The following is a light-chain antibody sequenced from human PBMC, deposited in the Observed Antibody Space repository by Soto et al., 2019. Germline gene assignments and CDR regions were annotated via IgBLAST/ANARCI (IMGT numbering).Light chain of an antibody. Sequence: IQMTQSAATLPASVGDRVTITCRASQTISSWLAWYQRKPGKAPKLLIYKASTLKSGVPSRFSGSGSGTEFTLTISSLQPDDFATYYCQHYNSYSEAFGQRTKVDI. V-gene: IGKV1-5*03. CDR1: QTISSW. J-gene: IGKJ1*01. CDR2: KAS. CDR3: QHYNSYSEA.